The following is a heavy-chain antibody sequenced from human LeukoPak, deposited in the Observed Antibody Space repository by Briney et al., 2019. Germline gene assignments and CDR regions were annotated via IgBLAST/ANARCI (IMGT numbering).Heavy chain of an antibody. D-gene: IGHD2-2*01. J-gene: IGHJ6*03. CDR3: AKEVVPAAMGYYYMDV. CDR2: ISWDGGST. V-gene: IGHV3-43*01. CDR1: GFTFDDYT. Sequence: GGSLRLSCAASGFTFDDYTMHWVRQAPGKGLEWVSLISWDGGSTYYADSVKGRFTISRDNSKNSLYLQMNSLRTEDTALYYCAKEVVPAAMGYYYMDVWGKGTTVTISS.